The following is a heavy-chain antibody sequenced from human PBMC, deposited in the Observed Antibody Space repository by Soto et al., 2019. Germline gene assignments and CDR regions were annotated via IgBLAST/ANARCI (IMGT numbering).Heavy chain of an antibody. CDR3: ASSPGSLAGDY. Sequence: SETLSLTCVVSSDFISTSTWWSWVRQPPGRGLEWIGEIYHSGSTNYNPSLKSRVTISVDKTKNQFSLNLSSVTAADTAVYYCASSPGSLAGDYWGQGTLVTVSS. CDR2: IYHSGST. D-gene: IGHD2-15*01. J-gene: IGHJ4*02. V-gene: IGHV4-4*02. CDR1: SDFISTSTW.